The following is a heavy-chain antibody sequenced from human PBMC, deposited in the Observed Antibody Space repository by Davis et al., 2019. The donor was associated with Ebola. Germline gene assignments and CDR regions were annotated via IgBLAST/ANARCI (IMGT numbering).Heavy chain of an antibody. CDR1: GFTFSSYS. CDR3: ARGKIVVVVAAKGPPPGGIDV. V-gene: IGHV3-21*01. J-gene: IGHJ6*04. D-gene: IGHD2-15*01. Sequence: SLNISCAASGFTFSSYSMNWFRQAPGRVLEWVSAISSSSSYIYYADSVKGRFTISRDNAKHSLYLQMNSLRAEDTAVYYCARGKIVVVVAAKGPPPGGIDVWGKGTTVTVSS. CDR2: ISSSSSYI.